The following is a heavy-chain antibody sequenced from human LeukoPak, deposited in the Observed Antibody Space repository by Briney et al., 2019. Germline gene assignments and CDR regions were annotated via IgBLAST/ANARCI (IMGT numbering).Heavy chain of an antibody. D-gene: IGHD3-22*01. Sequence: GGSLRLSCAASGFTFSSYAMSWVRQAPGKGMEWVSAISGSGGSTYYADSVKGRFTISRDNSKNTLYLQMNSLRAEDTAVYYCAKSFSYYYDSSGYYYDHWGQGTLVTVSS. J-gene: IGHJ5*02. CDR1: GFTFSSYA. CDR2: ISGSGGST. CDR3: AKSFSYYYDSSGYYYDH. V-gene: IGHV3-23*01.